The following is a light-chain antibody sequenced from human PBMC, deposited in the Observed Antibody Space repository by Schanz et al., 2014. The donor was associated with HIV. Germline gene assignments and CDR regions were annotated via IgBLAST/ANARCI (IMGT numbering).Light chain of an antibody. Sequence: QSVLTQPPSASGTPGQRVTISCSVSNSNIRSNTINWYQHLPGTAPKLLIYATYNRPSGVPDRFSGSESGTSASLAISGLQSEDESDCFCATWDDSLDGWVFGGGTKVTVL. J-gene: IGLJ3*02. CDR2: ATY. CDR3: ATWDDSLDGWV. CDR1: NSNIRSNT. V-gene: IGLV1-44*01.